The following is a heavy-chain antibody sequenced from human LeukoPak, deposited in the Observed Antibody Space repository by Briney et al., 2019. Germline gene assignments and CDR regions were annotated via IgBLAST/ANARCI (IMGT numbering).Heavy chain of an antibody. CDR3: ARAPSEIGGYYPEYFRH. CDR2: IKSDGST. V-gene: IGHV3-74*01. CDR1: GFTFSTYW. J-gene: IGHJ1*01. Sequence: PGGSLRPSCAASGFTFSTYWMHWVRQAPGKGLVWVSRIKSDGSTNYADSLKGRFTISRDNAKNTVSLQMNSLRPEDTGVYYCARAPSEIGGYYPEYFRHWGQGTLVTVSS. D-gene: IGHD3-22*01.